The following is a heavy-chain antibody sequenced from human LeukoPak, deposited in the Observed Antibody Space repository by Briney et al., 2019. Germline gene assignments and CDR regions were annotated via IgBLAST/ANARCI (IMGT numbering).Heavy chain of an antibody. CDR2: IYSGGGT. D-gene: IGHD3-22*01. CDR3: ARDVPEGAPYYDSSGYYPGGFDY. J-gene: IGHJ4*02. CDR1: GFTVSSNY. V-gene: IGHV3-53*01. Sequence: PGGSLRLSCAASGFTVSSNYMSWVRQAPGKGLEWVSVIYSGGGTYYAVSVKGRFTISRDNSKNTLYLQMNSLGAEDTAVYYCARDVPEGAPYYDSSGYYPGGFDYWGQGTLVTVSS.